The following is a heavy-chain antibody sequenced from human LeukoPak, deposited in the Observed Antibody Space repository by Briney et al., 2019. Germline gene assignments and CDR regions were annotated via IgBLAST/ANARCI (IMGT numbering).Heavy chain of an antibody. V-gene: IGHV4-59*08. CDR1: GDSINNYY. CDR2: ISNSGST. Sequence: SETLSLTCTVSGDSINNYYWSWIRQPPGKGLEWIGYISNSGSTNYNPSLKSRVTISVDTSKNMFSLRLTSVTAADTAVYYCARHSQHSRDLGSARNFDYWGQGTLVTVSS. CDR3: ARHSQHSRDLGSARNFDY. J-gene: IGHJ4*02. D-gene: IGHD7-27*01.